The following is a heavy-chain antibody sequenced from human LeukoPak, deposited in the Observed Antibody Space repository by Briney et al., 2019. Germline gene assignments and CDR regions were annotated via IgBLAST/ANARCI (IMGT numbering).Heavy chain of an antibody. CDR3: ARDVHHAFDI. Sequence: GESLRLSCAASGFTFSSYSMNWVRQAPGKGLEWVSSISSSSSYIYYADSVKGRFTISRDNAKNSLYLQMNSLRAEDTAVYYCARDVHHAFDIWGQGTMVTVSS. J-gene: IGHJ3*02. CDR2: ISSSSSYI. CDR1: GFTFSSYS. V-gene: IGHV3-21*01.